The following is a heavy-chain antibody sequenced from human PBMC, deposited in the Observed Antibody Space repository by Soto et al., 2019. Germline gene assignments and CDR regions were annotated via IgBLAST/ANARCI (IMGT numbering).Heavy chain of an antibody. D-gene: IGHD2-15*01. CDR1: GDTFSTYT. V-gene: IGHV1-18*01. CDR2: ISAYNGNT. J-gene: IGHJ5*02. Sequence: ASVKVSCKASGDTFSTYTITWMRQAPGQGLEWMGWISAYNGNTNYAQKLQGRVTMTTDTSTSTAYMELRSLRSDDTAVYYCARDDSFLPSWFDPWGQGTLVTVS. CDR3: ARDDSFLPSWFDP.